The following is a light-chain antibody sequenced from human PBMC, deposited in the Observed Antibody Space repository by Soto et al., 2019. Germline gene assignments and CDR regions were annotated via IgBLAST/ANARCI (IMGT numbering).Light chain of an antibody. CDR3: QQLNSYPQFT. Sequence: IQLTQSPSSLSASVGDRVTITCRASQGISSYLAWYQQKPGKASKLLIYAASTLQSGVPSRFSGRGSGTGFTLAVRTPQPQDFPTFYCQQLNSYPQFTFGPGTKVDI. V-gene: IGKV1-9*01. J-gene: IGKJ3*01. CDR1: QGISSY. CDR2: AAS.